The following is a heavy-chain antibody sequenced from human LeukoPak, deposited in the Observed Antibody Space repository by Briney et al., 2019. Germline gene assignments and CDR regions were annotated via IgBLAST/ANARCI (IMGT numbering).Heavy chain of an antibody. CDR2: ISAYNGNT. V-gene: IGHV1-18*01. Sequence: ASVKVSGKASGYTFTSYGISWVRQAPGQGLEWMGWISAYNGNTNYAQKLQGRVTMTTDTSTSTAYMELRSLRSDDTAVYYCARALFPPGYYSGSFQLFDYWGQGTLVTVSS. D-gene: IGHD1-26*01. CDR1: GYTFTSYG. CDR3: ARALFPPGYYSGSFQLFDY. J-gene: IGHJ4*02.